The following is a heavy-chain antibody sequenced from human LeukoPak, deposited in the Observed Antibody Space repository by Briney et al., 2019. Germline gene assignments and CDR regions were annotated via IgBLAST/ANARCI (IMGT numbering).Heavy chain of an antibody. V-gene: IGHV3-21*01. J-gene: IGHJ4*02. CDR3: ARDERRYCSDSSCYPGDY. D-gene: IGHD2-2*01. CDR1: GFTFSNYA. CDR2: ISRTSAYI. Sequence: RGSLRLSCAASGFTFSNYAMKWVRQAPGKGLEWVSAISRTSAYIYYPDSVKGRFTISRDNAQNSLYLQMDSLRVEDTAVYYCARDERRYCSDSSCYPGDYWGQGTLVTVSS.